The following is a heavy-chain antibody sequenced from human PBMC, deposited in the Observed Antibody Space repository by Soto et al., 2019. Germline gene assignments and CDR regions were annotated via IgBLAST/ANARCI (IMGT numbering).Heavy chain of an antibody. D-gene: IGHD3-16*01. J-gene: IGHJ5*02. CDR1: GYSFTNND. V-gene: IGHV1-8*01. CDR3: ARMETFGSLNWFDP. Sequence: GASVEVSCKASGYSFTNNDVSWLRQATGQGLEGMGWMNPGSGYTGYAQKFQGRVTMTRDISIATAYMELSSLRSDDTAIYYCARMETFGSLNWFDPWGQGTLVTVSS. CDR2: MNPGSGYT.